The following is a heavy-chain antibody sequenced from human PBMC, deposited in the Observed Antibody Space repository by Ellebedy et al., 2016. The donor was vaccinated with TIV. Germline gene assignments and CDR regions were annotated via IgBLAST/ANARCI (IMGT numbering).Heavy chain of an antibody. Sequence: GESLKISXAASGFTFSSYGMHWVRQAPGKGLEWVAVIWYDGSNKYYADSVKGRFTISRDNSKNTLYLQMNSLRAEDTAVYYCARDLALGKSWFGEPPARYWGQGTLVTVSS. CDR1: GFTFSSYG. CDR2: IWYDGSNK. J-gene: IGHJ4*02. V-gene: IGHV3-33*01. D-gene: IGHD3-10*01. CDR3: ARDLALGKSWFGEPPARY.